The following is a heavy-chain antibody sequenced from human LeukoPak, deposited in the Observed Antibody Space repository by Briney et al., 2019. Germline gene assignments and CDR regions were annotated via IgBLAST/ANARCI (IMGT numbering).Heavy chain of an antibody. V-gene: IGHV1-2*06. J-gene: IGHJ3*02. D-gene: IGHD3-22*01. Sequence: GASVKVSCKASGYTFTGYYIHWVRQAPEQGLDWMGRINPNNGGTNYAQKFQGRVTMTRDMSMSTAYMELSRLRSDDTAVYYCAGEDNSSGYRPFDIWGQGTMVTVPS. CDR3: AGEDNSSGYRPFDI. CDR1: GYTFTGYY. CDR2: INPNNGGT.